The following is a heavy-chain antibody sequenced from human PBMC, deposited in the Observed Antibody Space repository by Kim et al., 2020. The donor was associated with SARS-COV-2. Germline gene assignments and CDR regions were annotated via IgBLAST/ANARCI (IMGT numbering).Heavy chain of an antibody. CDR1: GYTFTGYY. Sequence: ASVKVSCTASGYTFTGYYMHWVRQAPGQGLEWMGRINPNSGGTNYAQKFQGRVTMTRDTSISTAYMELSRLRSDDTAVYYCARGFGIAALGDWFDPWGQGTLVTVSS. CDR3: ARGFGIAALGDWFDP. CDR2: INPNSGGT. V-gene: IGHV1-2*06. D-gene: IGHD6-25*01. J-gene: IGHJ5*02.